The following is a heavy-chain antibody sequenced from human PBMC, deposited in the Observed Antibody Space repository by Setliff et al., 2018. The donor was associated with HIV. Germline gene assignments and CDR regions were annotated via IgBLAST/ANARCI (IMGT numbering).Heavy chain of an antibody. CDR1: GGPIRSGDYY. CDR2: TYISGNS. CDR3: ARDPRDLSDYGDAYYYYMDV. Sequence: SETLSLTCSVSGGPIRSGDYYWTWIRQPAGKGLEWIGHTYISGNSNYNPSLKSRVTISIDTSKNQFSLKLSSVTAADTAVYYCARDPRDLSDYGDAYYYYMDVWGKGTKVTVSS. D-gene: IGHD4-17*01. J-gene: IGHJ6*03. V-gene: IGHV4-61*09.